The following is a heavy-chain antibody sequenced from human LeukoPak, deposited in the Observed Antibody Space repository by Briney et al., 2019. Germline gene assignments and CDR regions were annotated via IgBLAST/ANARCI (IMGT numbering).Heavy chain of an antibody. CDR2: ISGSGGST. CDR3: AKALYGEPIIDY. V-gene: IGHV3-23*01. D-gene: IGHD3-16*01. Sequence: GGSLRLSCAASGFTFSSYAMSWVRQAPGEGLEWVSAISGSGGSTYYADSVKGRFAISRDNSKNTLYLQMNSLRAEDTAVYYCAKALYGEPIIDYWGQGTLVTVSS. CDR1: GFTFSSYA. J-gene: IGHJ4*02.